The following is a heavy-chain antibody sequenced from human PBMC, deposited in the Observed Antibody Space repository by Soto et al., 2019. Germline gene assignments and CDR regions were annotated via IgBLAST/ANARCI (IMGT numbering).Heavy chain of an antibody. CDR3: ARTYYYESSGYFNFDY. V-gene: IGHV4-59*01. D-gene: IGHD3-22*01. Sequence: SETLSLTCTVSGGSIRSYYWSWIRQPPGEGLEWIGYIYYSGSTNYNPSLKSRVTISVDTSKNQFSLKLSSVTAADTAVYYCARTYYYESSGYFNFDYWGQGTLVTVSS. CDR1: GGSIRSYY. J-gene: IGHJ4*02. CDR2: IYYSGST.